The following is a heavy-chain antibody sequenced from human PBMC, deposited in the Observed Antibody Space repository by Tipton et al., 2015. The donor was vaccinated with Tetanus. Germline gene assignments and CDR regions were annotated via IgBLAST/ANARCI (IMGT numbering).Heavy chain of an antibody. CDR2: IYYSGST. D-gene: IGHD3-22*01. Sequence: GSLRLSCTASGGSISSSSYYWGWIRQPPGKGLEWIGSIYYSGSTYYNPSLKSRVAISVDTSKNQFSLKLSSVTAADTAVYYCARQSGGYYYEPKDNWFDPWGQGTLVTVSS. V-gene: IGHV4-39*01. CDR1: GGSISSSSYY. CDR3: ARQSGGYYYEPKDNWFDP. J-gene: IGHJ5*02.